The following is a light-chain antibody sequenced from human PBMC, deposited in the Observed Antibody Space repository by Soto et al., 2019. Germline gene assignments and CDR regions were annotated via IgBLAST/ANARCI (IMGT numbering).Light chain of an antibody. V-gene: IGLV1-47*02. CDR2: SNN. CDR3: AAWDDSLSANYV. CDR1: SSNIGSNY. Sequence: QSVLTQPPSASGTPGQRVTISCSGSSSNIGSNYVYWYQQLPGTAPKLLIYSNNQRPSGVPDRFSGSKSGTSASLAISGLRSEDEADYYCAAWDDSLSANYVLGTGTKVTVL. J-gene: IGLJ1*01.